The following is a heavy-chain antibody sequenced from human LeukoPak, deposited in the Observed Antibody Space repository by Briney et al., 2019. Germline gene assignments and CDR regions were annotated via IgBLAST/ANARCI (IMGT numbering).Heavy chain of an antibody. Sequence: SEALSLTCAVYGVSFSGYYWSWIRQPPGKGLEWIGEINHSGSTNYNPSLKSRVTISVDTSKNEFSLKLSSVTAADTAVYYCARGYSYGLADYWGQGTLVTVSS. CDR1: GVSFSGYY. CDR2: INHSGST. CDR3: ARGYSYGLADY. V-gene: IGHV4-34*01. D-gene: IGHD5-18*01. J-gene: IGHJ4*02.